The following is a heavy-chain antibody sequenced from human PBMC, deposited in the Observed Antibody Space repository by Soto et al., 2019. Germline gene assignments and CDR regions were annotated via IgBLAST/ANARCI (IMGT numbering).Heavy chain of an antibody. CDR1: GFIFPNFG. V-gene: IGHV3-30*18. CDR2: VSSDGSRK. CDR3: AKSWNLDFSATWYAPDY. J-gene: IGHJ4*02. D-gene: IGHD6-13*01. Sequence: QVRLVESGGGVVQPGRSLRLSCEASGFIFPNFGLHWVRQAPGKGLQWLGVVSSDGSRKYYADSVRGRLNISRDNPKNTQYLQLDRLSADDTAVYYCAKSWNLDFSATWYAPDYWGQGTLVTVSS.